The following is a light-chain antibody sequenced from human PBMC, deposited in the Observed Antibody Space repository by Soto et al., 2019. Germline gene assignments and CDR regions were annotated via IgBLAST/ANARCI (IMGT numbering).Light chain of an antibody. CDR3: CSYGGSYTGV. J-gene: IGLJ2*01. CDR1: SGDVGGYNF. CDR2: DVS. V-gene: IGLV2-11*01. Sequence: QSALTQPRSVSGSPGQSVTISCTGTSGDVGGYNFVSWYQQHPGKVPTLVIFDVSHRPSGVPDRFSGSKSGNTASLTISGLQAEYEADYYCCSYGGSYTGVFGGGTKVTVL.